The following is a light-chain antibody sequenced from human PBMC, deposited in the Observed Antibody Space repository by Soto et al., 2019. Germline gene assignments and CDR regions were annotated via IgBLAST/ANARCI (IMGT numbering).Light chain of an antibody. V-gene: IGLV2-14*01. CDR2: EVT. CDR1: SNDIGRYNY. CDR3: ASYTSSSRWV. Sequence: QSALTQPASVSGSPGQSITISCTGASNDIGRYNYVSWFQQHPDKAPKLIIYEVTNRPSGVSHRFSGSKSGNTASLSISGLQPEDEADYYFASYTSSSRWVFGGGTKLTVL. J-gene: IGLJ3*02.